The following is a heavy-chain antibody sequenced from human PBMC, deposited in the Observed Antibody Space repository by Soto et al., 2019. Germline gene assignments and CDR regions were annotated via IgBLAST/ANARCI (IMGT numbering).Heavy chain of an antibody. J-gene: IGHJ3*02. CDR2: INAGNGNT. D-gene: IGHD3-9*01. V-gene: IGHV1-3*01. CDR1: GYTFTSYA. CDR3: ARPIGVLGYVLRYFDQHLQWAFGI. Sequence: QVQLVQSGAEVKKPGASVKVSCKASGYTFTSYAMHWVRQAPGQRLEWMGWINAGNGNTKYSQKFQGRVTITRDTAASTAYMELSSLRSEDKAVYYCARPIGVLGYVLRYFDQHLQWAFGIWGQGTMVTVSS.